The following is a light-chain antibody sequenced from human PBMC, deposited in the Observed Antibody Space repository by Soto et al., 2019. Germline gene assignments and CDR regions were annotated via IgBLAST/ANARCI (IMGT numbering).Light chain of an antibody. CDR2: DAS. Sequence: DIRMTQSPSTLSAAVGDTVTITCRASQYIGRWLAWYHQAPGKAPKALIYDASRLETGVPSRFSGTESGTEFTPTISSLQPDDFATYYCLQYRSYPRTFGQGTKVEVK. CDR1: QYIGRW. V-gene: IGKV1-5*01. J-gene: IGKJ1*01. CDR3: LQYRSYPRT.